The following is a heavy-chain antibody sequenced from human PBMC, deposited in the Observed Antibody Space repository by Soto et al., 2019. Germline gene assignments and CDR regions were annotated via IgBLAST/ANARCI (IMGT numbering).Heavy chain of an antibody. V-gene: IGHV3-33*01. J-gene: IGHJ1*01. CDR3: ARVTDYFDTIGYSREYFQH. D-gene: IGHD3-22*01. CDR1: GFTFSSYG. CDR2: IWYDGSNK. Sequence: PGGSLRLSCAASGFTFSSYGMHWVRQAPGKWLEWVAVIWYDGSNKYYADSVKGRVTITRDISASTVYMEMSSLRSEDTAVYFCARVTDYFDTIGYSREYFQHWGQGTPVTVSS.